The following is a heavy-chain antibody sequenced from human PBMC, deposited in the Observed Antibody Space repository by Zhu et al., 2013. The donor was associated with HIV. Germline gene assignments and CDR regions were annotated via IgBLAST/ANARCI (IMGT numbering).Heavy chain of an antibody. J-gene: IGHJ5*02. D-gene: IGHD3-3*01. Sequence: QVQLVQSGAEVKKPGASVKVSCKASGYTFTGYYMHWVRQAPGQGLEWMGWINPNSGGTNYAQKFQGRVTMTRDTSISTAYMELSRLRSDDTAVYYCARGEGYYDFWSGYYRDRWFDPWGQGTLVTVSS. CDR3: ARGEGYYDFWSGYYRDRWFDP. CDR1: GYTFTGYY. CDR2: INPNSGGT. V-gene: IGHV1-2*02.